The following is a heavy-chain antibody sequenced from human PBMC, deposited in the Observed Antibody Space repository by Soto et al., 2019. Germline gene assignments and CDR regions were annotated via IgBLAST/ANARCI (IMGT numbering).Heavy chain of an antibody. J-gene: IGHJ6*02. CDR1: VCTFSSYV. V-gene: IGHV3-23*01. D-gene: IGHD6-6*01. CDR2: ISGDGGRA. CDR3: ARVGNSSSHFGMDV. Sequence: GGSLRLSCGCSVCTFSSYVINCVRQAPGKCLEWVSSISGDGGRAFYGDAMRGRVTISRDKSLNTVHLLMNSLRAEDTAVYYCARVGNSSSHFGMDVWRQGNTVPXSS.